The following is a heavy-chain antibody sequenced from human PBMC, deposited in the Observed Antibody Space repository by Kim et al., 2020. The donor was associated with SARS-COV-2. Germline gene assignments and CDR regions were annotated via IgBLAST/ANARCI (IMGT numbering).Heavy chain of an antibody. J-gene: IGHJ5*02. V-gene: IGHV3-23*01. Sequence: GGSLRLSCIASGFTFISNDMTWVRQAPGKGLEWVAAIMGSGGSTFHADSVRGRFTMSRDNSKYAVYLQMNSLRVEDTAIYYCARNSGCYDSWGQGLLVTVSS. CDR3: ARNSGCYDS. CDR2: IMGSGGST. D-gene: IGHD3-22*01. CDR1: GFTFISND.